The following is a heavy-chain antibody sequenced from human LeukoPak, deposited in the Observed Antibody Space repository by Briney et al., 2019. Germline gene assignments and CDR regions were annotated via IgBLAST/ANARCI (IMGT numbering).Heavy chain of an antibody. D-gene: IGHD3-3*01. CDR2: ISSSSSYI. V-gene: IGHV3-21*01. CDR1: GFTFSSYS. CDR3: ARPHDFWSGLTWFDP. Sequence: GGSLRLSCAASGFTFSSYSMNWVRQAPGKGLEWVSSISSSSSYIYYADSVKGRFTISRDNAKNSLYLQMNSLRAEDTAVYYCARPHDFWSGLTWFDPWGQGTLVTVSS. J-gene: IGHJ5*02.